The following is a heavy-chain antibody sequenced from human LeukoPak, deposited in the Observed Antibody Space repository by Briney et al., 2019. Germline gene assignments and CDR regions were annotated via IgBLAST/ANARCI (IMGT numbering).Heavy chain of an antibody. CDR2: ISGSSTYI. D-gene: IGHD2-8*01. CDR3: ARDRDMVLPPAGLDV. J-gene: IGHJ6*04. CDR1: GFIFSSYS. V-gene: IGHV3-21*01. Sequence: GGSLRLSCAASGFIFSSYSINWVRQAPGKGLEWVSFISGSSTYIYYADSVKGRFTISRDNAKNSLYLQMNSLRAEDTAVYYCARDRDMVLPPAGLDVWGRGATVTVSS.